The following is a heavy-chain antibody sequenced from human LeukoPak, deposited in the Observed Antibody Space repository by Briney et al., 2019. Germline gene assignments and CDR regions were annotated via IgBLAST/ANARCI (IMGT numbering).Heavy chain of an antibody. D-gene: IGHD6-6*01. V-gene: IGHV1-3*01. J-gene: IGHJ6*02. CDR2: INAGNGNT. CDR1: GYTFTSYA. Sequence: ASVKVSCKASGYTFTSYAMHWVRQAPGQRLEWMGWINAGNGNTKYSQKFQGRVTITRDTSASTAYMELSSLGSEDTAVYYCARASGARQLGYYYGMDVWGQGTTVTVSS. CDR3: ARASGARQLGYYYGMDV.